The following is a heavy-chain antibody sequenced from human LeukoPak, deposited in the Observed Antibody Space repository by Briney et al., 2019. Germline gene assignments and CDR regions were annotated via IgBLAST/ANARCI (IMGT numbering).Heavy chain of an antibody. CDR2: LGRSGDYT. V-gene: IGHV3-23*01. J-gene: IGHJ6*02. CDR3: VKGRPCDTCMPMDA. D-gene: IGHD2-2*01. CDR1: GFTFSGYF. Sequence: GGTLRLSCAASGFTFSGYFMSWVRQAPGKGLEGVAGLGRSGDYTYYADSVKGRFTISRDNSKDTVSLQMNSLRAEDSAIYYCVKGRPCDTCMPMDAWGQGTTVTVSS.